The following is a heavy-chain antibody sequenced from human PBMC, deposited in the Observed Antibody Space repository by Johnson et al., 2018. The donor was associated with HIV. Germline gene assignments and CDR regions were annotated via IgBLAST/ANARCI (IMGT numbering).Heavy chain of an antibody. V-gene: IGHV3-11*04. CDR2: ISSSGSTI. CDR3: ARDGSTSCSDCFDAFDI. CDR1: GITFSDYY. J-gene: IGHJ3*02. Sequence: QVQLVESGGGLVKPGGSLRLSCAASGITFSDYYMSWIRQAPGKWLEWVSYISSSGSTIYYADSVKGRFTVSRDNSKNTLYLQMNSLRPEDTAVYYCARDGSTSCSDCFDAFDIWGQGTTVTVSS. D-gene: IGHD2-2*01.